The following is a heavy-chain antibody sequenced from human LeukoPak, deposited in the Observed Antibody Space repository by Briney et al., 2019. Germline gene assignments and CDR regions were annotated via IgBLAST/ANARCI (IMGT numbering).Heavy chain of an antibody. J-gene: IGHJ4*02. CDR3: ISHYYGSGSYDY. D-gene: IGHD3-10*01. V-gene: IGHV3-15*01. CDR1: GFTFSNAW. CDR2: IKSKNDGGTP. Sequence: GVSLRLSCAASGFTFSNAWMSWVRQAPGKGLEWVGRIKSKNDGGTPDYAAPVKGRFTISRDDSKNTLYLQMNSLKTDEDTAVYYCISHYYGSGSYDYWGQGTLVTVSS.